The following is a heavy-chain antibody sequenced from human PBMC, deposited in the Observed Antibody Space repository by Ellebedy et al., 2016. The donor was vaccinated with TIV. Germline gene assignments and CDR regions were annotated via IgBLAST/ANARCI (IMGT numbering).Heavy chain of an antibody. D-gene: IGHD1-26*01. V-gene: IGHV3-7*03. CDR2: IKQDGSKR. CDR3: ASDTLVGVTDSYFDY. J-gene: IGHJ4*02. CDR1: GFTFSSYW. Sequence: GESLKISCAASGFTFSSYWMSWVRPAPGKGLEWVANIKQDGSKRFYVDSVKGRITISRDNAKNSLYLQMNNLRAEDTAVYYCASDTLVGVTDSYFDYWGQGTLVTVSS.